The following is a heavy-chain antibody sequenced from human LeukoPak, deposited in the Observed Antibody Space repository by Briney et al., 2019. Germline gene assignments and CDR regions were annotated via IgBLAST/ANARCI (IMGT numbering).Heavy chain of an antibody. Sequence: KPSETLSLTCTVSGGSISSYYWSWFRQPAGKGLEWIGRIYITGSTNYNPSLKSRVTVSVDTSKNQFSLKLSSVTAADTAVYYCAVCSVTGRAFDIWGQGTMVTVSS. CDR2: IYITGST. D-gene: IGHD3-10*02. CDR3: AVCSVTGRAFDI. CDR1: GGSISSYY. V-gene: IGHV4-4*07. J-gene: IGHJ3*02.